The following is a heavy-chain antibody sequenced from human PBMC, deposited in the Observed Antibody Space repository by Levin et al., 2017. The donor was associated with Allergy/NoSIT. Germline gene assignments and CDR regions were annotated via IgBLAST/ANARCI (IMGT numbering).Heavy chain of an antibody. Sequence: GESLKISCVASGFTFSTYDMHWVRQGTGKGLEWVSGIATTGERYYCGSVKGRFTISRDNARNSLYLQMNSPRAEDTAVYYCTRGAQGFDYWAQGTLVTVSS. CDR1: GFTFSTYD. V-gene: IGHV3-13*01. CDR3: TRGAQGFDY. J-gene: IGHJ4*02. CDR2: IATTGER.